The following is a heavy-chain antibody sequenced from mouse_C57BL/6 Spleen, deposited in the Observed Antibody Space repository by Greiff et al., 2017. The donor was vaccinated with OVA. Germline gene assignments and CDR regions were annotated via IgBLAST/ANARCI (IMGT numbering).Heavy chain of an antibody. Sequence: VQLQQSGTVLARPGASVKMSCKTSGYTFTSYWMHWVKQRPGQGLEWIGAIYPGNSDTSYNQKFKGKAKLTAVTSASTAYMELSSLTNEDSAVYYCTRGGNYVRNYYAMDYWGQGTSVTVSS. D-gene: IGHD2-1*01. CDR3: TRGGNYVRNYYAMDY. J-gene: IGHJ4*01. V-gene: IGHV1-5*01. CDR1: GYTFTSYW. CDR2: IYPGNSDT.